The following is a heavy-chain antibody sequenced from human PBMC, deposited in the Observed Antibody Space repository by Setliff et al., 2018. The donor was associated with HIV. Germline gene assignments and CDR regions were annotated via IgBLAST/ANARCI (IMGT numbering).Heavy chain of an antibody. CDR3: ARVSRSGWFFDW. D-gene: IGHD6-19*01. J-gene: IGHJ4*02. V-gene: IGHV1-18*01. CDR1: GYSFTSYG. CDR2: ISSYNGNT. Sequence: ASVKVSCKASGYSFTSYGMNWVRQAPGQGLEWMGWISSYNGNTKYAQKVQDRVTMTKDTSTSTAYMELRSLRSDDTAVYYCARVSRSGWFFDWWGQGSLVTVSS.